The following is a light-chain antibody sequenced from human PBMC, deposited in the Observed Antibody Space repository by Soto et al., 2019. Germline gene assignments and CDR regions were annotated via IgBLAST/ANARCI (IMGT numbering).Light chain of an antibody. CDR3: AAWDDGLSGFV. V-gene: IGLV1-47*01. CDR1: SSNTGSNY. CDR2: RNN. J-gene: IGLJ1*01. Sequence: QSVLTQPPSASGTPGQRVTISCSGNSSNTGSNYVFWYQQFPGTAPKLLIYRNNQRPSGVPDRFSGSKSGTSASLAISGLRSEDEADYSCAAWDDGLSGFVFGTGTKLTVL.